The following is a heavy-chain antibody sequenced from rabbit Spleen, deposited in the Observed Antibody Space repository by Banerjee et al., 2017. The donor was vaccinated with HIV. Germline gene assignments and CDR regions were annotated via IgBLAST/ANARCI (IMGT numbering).Heavy chain of an antibody. CDR2: IDTGSRDFT. V-gene: IGHV1S45*01. CDR3: ARDTGSSFSSYGMDL. J-gene: IGHJ6*01. D-gene: IGHD8-1*01. CDR1: GLDFSSSYW. Sequence: QEQLEESGGALVKPEGSLTLTCKASGLDFSSSYWICWVRQAPGKGLEWIACIDTGSRDFTYYASWAKGRFTISKTSSTTVTLQMTSLTVADTATYFCARDTGSSFSSYGMDLWGPGTLVTVS.